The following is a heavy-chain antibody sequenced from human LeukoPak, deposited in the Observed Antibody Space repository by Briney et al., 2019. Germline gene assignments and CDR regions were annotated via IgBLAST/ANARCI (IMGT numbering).Heavy chain of an antibody. CDR3: ARVETYSSGWYDAFFDY. Sequence: SETLSLTCTVSGGSISSYYWSWVRQPPGKGLEWIGSIYHSGNSYYNPSLKSRATISVDTSKNHFSLKLRSVTAADTAVYYCARVETYSSGWYDAFFDYWGQGTLVTVSS. V-gene: IGHV4-38-2*02. D-gene: IGHD6-19*01. J-gene: IGHJ4*02. CDR2: IYHSGNS. CDR1: GGSISSYY.